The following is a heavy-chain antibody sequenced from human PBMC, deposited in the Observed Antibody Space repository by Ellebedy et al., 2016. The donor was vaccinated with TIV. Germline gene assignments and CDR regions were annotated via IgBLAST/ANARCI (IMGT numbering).Heavy chain of an antibody. CDR2: ISYGETT. CDR3: ARGPQVWYGEMVLDYFDY. J-gene: IGHJ4*02. V-gene: IGHV4-59*01. Sequence: MPSETLSLTCTVSGGSISSYYWSWIRQTPGKGLEWIGYISYGETTNYNPSLTTRVTISVGTSRSQFSLKLSAVTAADTAVYYCARGPQVWYGEMVLDYFDYWGQGTLVTVSS. CDR1: GGSISSYY. D-gene: IGHD3-10*01.